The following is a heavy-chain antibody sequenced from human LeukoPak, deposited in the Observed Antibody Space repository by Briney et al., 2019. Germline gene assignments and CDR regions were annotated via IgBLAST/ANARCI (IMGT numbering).Heavy chain of an antibody. V-gene: IGHV3-30*18. CDR3: AKDVSSWYDFGYYYYGMDV. Sequence: PGRSLRLSCAASGFTFSSYGMHWVRQAPGKGLEWVAVISYDGSNKYYADSVKGRFTISRDNSKNTLYLQMNSLRAEDTAVYYCAKDVSSWYDFGYYYYGMDVWGQGTPVTVSS. CDR1: GFTFSSYG. J-gene: IGHJ6*02. CDR2: ISYDGSNK. D-gene: IGHD6-13*01.